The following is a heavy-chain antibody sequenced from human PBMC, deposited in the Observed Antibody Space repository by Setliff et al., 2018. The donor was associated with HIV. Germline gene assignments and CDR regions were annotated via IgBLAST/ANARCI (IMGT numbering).Heavy chain of an antibody. V-gene: IGHV1-46*01. CDR2: INPSGGST. J-gene: IGHJ3*02. D-gene: IGHD3-10*01. CDR3: ARESLGVRGVRNAFDI. CDR1: GYTFTSYY. Sequence: ASVKVSCKASGYTFTSYYMHWVRQAPGQGLEWMGIINPSGGSTSYAQKFQGRVTMTRDTSTSTVYMELSSLRSEDTAVYYCARESLGVRGVRNAFDIWGQGTMVTV.